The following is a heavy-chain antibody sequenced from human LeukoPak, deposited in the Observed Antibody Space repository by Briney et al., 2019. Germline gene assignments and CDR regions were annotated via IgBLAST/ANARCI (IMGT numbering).Heavy chain of an antibody. Sequence: GGSLRLSCAASGFTVSSNYMSWVRQAPGKGLEWVSVIYSGGSTYYAASVKGRFTISRDNSKNTLYLQMNSLRAEDTAVDYCAREGYSYGYFYLDYWGQGTLVTVSS. CDR3: AREGYSYGYFYLDY. D-gene: IGHD5-18*01. CDR2: IYSGGST. V-gene: IGHV3-53*01. CDR1: GFTVSSNY. J-gene: IGHJ4*02.